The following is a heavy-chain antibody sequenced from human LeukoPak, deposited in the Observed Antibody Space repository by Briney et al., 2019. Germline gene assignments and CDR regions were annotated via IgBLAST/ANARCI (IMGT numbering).Heavy chain of an antibody. CDR3: AKDRSSSWYPSYMDV. Sequence: GGSLRLSCAASGFTFSSYAMHWVRQAPGKGLEWVAVISYDGSNKYYADSLKGRFTISRDNSKNTLYLQINSLRGDDTAVYYCAKDRSSSWYPSYMDVWGKGTTVTVSS. CDR2: ISYDGSNK. J-gene: IGHJ6*03. V-gene: IGHV3-30*04. D-gene: IGHD6-13*01. CDR1: GFTFSSYA.